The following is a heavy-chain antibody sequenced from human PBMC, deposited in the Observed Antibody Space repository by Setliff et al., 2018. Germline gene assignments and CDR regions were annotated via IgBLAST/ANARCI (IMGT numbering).Heavy chain of an antibody. CDR1: GGSVSSGDY. V-gene: IGHV4-61*08. Sequence: SETLSLTCTVSGGSVSSGDYWSWIRQPPGKGLEWIGFIHYSGSTNYNPSLKSRVTISLDTPKNQFSLRLSSVTAADTAVYYCARTRYGLGGRPYWGQGTLVTVSS. D-gene: IGHD2-15*01. CDR2: IHYSGST. CDR3: ARTRYGLGGRPY. J-gene: IGHJ4*02.